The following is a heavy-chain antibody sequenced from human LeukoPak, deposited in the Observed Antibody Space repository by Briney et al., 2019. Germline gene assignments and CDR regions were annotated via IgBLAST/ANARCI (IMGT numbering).Heavy chain of an antibody. CDR1: GYSISSGYY. Sequence: SETLSLTCTVSGYSISSGYYWGWIRQPPGKGLEWIGSIYHSGSTYYNPSLKSRVTISVDTSKNQFSLKLGSVTAADTAVYYCARGGPHITMIVVVITTGHAFDIWGQGTMVTVSS. CDR3: ARGGPHITMIVVVITTGHAFDI. CDR2: IYHSGST. J-gene: IGHJ3*02. D-gene: IGHD3-22*01. V-gene: IGHV4-38-2*02.